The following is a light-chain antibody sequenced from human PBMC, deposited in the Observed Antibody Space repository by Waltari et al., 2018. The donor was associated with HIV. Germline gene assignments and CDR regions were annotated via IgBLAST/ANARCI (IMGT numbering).Light chain of an antibody. V-gene: IGLV1-40*01. CDR3: QSFDTSLSGSRV. CDR2: GNT. J-gene: IGLJ2*01. Sequence: QSVLTPPPSVSGAPGQRVTVSCAVSRSTIGAGYDVHWYQQFPGAAPKLLIYGNTNRPSGVADRFSGSKSGTSASLAITGLQAEDEAFYYCQSFDTSLSGSRVFGGGTKVTVL. CDR1: RSTIGAGYD.